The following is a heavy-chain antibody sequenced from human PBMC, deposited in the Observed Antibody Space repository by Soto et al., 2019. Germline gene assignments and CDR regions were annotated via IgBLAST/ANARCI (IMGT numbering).Heavy chain of an antibody. CDR1: GYTFINFG. CDR2: IRGYNGDT. V-gene: IGHV1-18*04. Sequence: ASVKVSCKTSGYTFINFGITWVRQAPGQGLEWVGKIRGYNGDTNYAPKLQGRVTMTTDTSTSTAYLELRTLRSDDTAVYYCARGLYRNHDYWGQGKRVTVSS. D-gene: IGHD2-2*02. J-gene: IGHJ4*02. CDR3: ARGLYRNHDY.